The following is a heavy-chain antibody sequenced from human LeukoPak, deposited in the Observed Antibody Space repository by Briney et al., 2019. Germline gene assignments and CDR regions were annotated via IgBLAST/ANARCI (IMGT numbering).Heavy chain of an antibody. CDR1: GYTFTGYY. J-gene: IGHJ5*02. Sequence: GASVKVSCEASGYTFTGYYMHWVRQAPGQGLEWMGWINPNSGGTNYAQKFQGRVTMTRDTSISTAYMELSRLRSDDTAVYYCARRAPIGPYVDPWGQGTLVTVSS. CDR3: ARRAPIGPYVDP. CDR2: INPNSGGT. D-gene: IGHD3-16*01. V-gene: IGHV1-2*02.